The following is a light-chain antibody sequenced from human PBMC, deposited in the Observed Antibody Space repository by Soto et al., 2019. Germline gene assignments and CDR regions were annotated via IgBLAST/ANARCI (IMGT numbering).Light chain of an antibody. CDR1: QGIRSA. V-gene: IGKV1-17*01. J-gene: IGKJ4*01. CDR2: AAS. Sequence: DIQMTQSPSSLSASVGDRVTITCRASQGIRSALGWYQQDPGKAPKRLIYAASSLQSGVPSRFSVSGSGTEFTLTITSLQLENYATYDYEHHNNYTPALTFGGGTKVEIK. CDR3: EHHNNYTPALT.